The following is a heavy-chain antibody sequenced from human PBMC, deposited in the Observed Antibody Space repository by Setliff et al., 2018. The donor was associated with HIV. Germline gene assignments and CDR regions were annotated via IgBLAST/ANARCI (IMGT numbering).Heavy chain of an antibody. D-gene: IGHD3-9*01. CDR3: ARGWQVWFSLDS. CDR1: GVSIASGGYY. CDR2: IYPSWST. J-gene: IGHJ4*02. V-gene: IGHV4-31*01. Sequence: SETLSLTCTVSGVSIASGGYYWSWIRQRPGKGLEWIGNIYPSWSTYYSPSLKSHFLLSVDTSKNHFSLRVSSMTAADTAVYFCARGWQVWFSLDSWGQGTLVTVSS.